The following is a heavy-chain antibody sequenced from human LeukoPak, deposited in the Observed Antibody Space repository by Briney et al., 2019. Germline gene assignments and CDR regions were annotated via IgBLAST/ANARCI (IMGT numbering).Heavy chain of an antibody. J-gene: IGHJ6*02. V-gene: IGHV3-53*01. D-gene: IGHD6-13*01. CDR1: GFTFSINY. Sequence: GGSLRLSCAASGFTFSINYMSWVRQSPGKGLEWVSVIYSGCSTYNADSVKSRFTIHRDNSKNTLYLQMNSLRAEDTAVYYCGRGGGSSWTGYYYYGMDVWGQGTTVTVSS. CDR2: IYSGCST. CDR3: GRGGGSSWTGYYYYGMDV.